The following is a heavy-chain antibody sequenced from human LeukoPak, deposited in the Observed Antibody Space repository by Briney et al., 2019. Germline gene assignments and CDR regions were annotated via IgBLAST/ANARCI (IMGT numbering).Heavy chain of an antibody. CDR1: GGTFSSYA. J-gene: IGHJ4*02. CDR3: ARGGWLNNFDY. Sequence: ASVKVSCKASGGTFSSYAIGWVRQAPGQRLEWMGWINAGNGNTKYSQKFQGRVTITRDTSASTAYMELSSLRSEDTAVYYCARGGWLNNFDYWGQGTLVTVSS. V-gene: IGHV1-3*01. CDR2: INAGNGNT. D-gene: IGHD6-19*01.